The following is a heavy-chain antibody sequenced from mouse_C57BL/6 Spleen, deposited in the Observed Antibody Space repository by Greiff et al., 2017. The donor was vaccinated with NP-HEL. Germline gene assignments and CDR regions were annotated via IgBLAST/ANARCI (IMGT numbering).Heavy chain of an antibody. CDR2: IYPGDGDT. CDR1: GYAFSSYW. J-gene: IGHJ3*01. V-gene: IGHV1-80*01. Sequence: QVQLKESGAELVKPGASVKISCKASGYAFSSYWMNWVKQRPGKGLEWIGQIYPGDGDTNYNGKFKGKATLTADKSSSTAYMQLSSLTSEDSAVYFCATPDYYGSSPFAYWGQGTLVTVSA. CDR3: ATPDYYGSSPFAY. D-gene: IGHD1-1*01.